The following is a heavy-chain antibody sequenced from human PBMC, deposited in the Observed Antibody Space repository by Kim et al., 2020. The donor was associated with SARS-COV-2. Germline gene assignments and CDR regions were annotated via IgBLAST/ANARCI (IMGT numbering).Heavy chain of an antibody. CDR2: IIPIFGTA. V-gene: IGHV1-69*13. J-gene: IGHJ6*02. CDR1: GGTFSSYA. CDR3: ARDPTPVDIVVVVAATRGFYYGMDV. Sequence: SVKVSCKASGGTFSSYAISWVRQAPGQGLEWMGGIIPIFGTANYAQKFQGRVTITADESTSTAYMELSSLRSEDTAVYYCARDPTPVDIVVVVAATRGFYYGMDVWGQGTTVTVSS. D-gene: IGHD2-15*01.